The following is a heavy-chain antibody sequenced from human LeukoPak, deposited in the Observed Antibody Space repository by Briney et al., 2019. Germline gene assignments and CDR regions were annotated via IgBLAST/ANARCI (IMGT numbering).Heavy chain of an antibody. Sequence: GGSLRLSCVASGFTFSNYGMHWVRQAPGKGLEWVAFIRYDGSNKYYADSVKGRFTISRDNSKNTVYLQMNSLSAEDAAVYYCVKDDGWVQYANWGQGTLVTVSS. CDR2: IRYDGSNK. V-gene: IGHV3-30*02. D-gene: IGHD5-24*01. J-gene: IGHJ4*02. CDR1: GFTFSNYG. CDR3: VKDDGWVQYAN.